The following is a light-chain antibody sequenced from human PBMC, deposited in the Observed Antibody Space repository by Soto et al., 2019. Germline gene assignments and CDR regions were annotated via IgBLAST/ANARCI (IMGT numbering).Light chain of an antibody. V-gene: IGKV3-20*01. Sequence: EIVLTQSPGTLSLPPGERATFSCRASQSVGSSYIAWYQQKRGQAPRRLIYGASIRATGIPDRFSGSGSGTDFTLTISRLEPEDFALYYCQQYHTSPLTFGQGTKVDIK. J-gene: IGKJ1*01. CDR3: QQYHTSPLT. CDR1: QSVGSSY. CDR2: GAS.